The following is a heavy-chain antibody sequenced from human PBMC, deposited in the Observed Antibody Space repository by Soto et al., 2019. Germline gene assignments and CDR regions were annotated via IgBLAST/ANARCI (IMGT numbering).Heavy chain of an antibody. CDR1: RGSISSYY. J-gene: IGHJ4*02. CDR3: ARGLRYFDWLARY. Sequence: SETLSLTCTVSRGSISSYYWSWTRPPPGKGLEWIGYIYYSGSTNYNPSLKSRVTISVDTSKNQFSLKLSSVTAADTAVYYCARGLRYFDWLARYWGQGTLVTVSS. D-gene: IGHD3-9*01. V-gene: IGHV4-59*01. CDR2: IYYSGST.